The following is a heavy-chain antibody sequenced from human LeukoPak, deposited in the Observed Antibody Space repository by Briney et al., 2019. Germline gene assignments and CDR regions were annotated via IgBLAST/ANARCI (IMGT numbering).Heavy chain of an antibody. J-gene: IGHJ5*02. CDR2: ISWNSGSI. D-gene: IGHD1-26*01. V-gene: IGHV3-9*01. CDR3: ARDLSVGATSSSWFDP. Sequence: PGGSLRLSCAASGFTFDDYAMHWVRQAPGKGLEWVSGISWNSGSIGYADSVKGRFTISRDNAKNSLYLQMNSLRADDTAMYYCARDLSVGATSSSWFDPWGQGTLVTVSS. CDR1: GFTFDDYA.